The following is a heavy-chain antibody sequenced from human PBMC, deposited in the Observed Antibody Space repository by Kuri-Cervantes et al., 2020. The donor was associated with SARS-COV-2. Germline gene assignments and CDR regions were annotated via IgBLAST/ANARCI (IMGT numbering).Heavy chain of an antibody. J-gene: IGHJ4*02. Sequence: ASVKVSCKASGYTFTGYYMHWVRQAPGQGLEWMGWINPNSGGTNYAKKFQGRVTMTRDTSISTAYMELSRLKSNDPAVYYCARDRRYDFWSGNQDYWGQGTLVTVSS. V-gene: IGHV1-2*02. D-gene: IGHD3-3*01. CDR2: INPNSGGT. CDR3: ARDRRYDFWSGNQDY. CDR1: GYTFTGYY.